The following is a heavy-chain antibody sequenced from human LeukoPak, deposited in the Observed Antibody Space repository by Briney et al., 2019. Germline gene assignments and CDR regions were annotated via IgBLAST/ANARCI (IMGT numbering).Heavy chain of an antibody. CDR3: ARRMDIVATMTFDY. D-gene: IGHD5-12*01. CDR2: ISSSGSTI. CDR1: GFTFSSYE. Sequence: GGSLRLSCAASGFTFSSYEMNWVRQAPGKGLEWVSYISSSGSTIYYADSVKGQFTISRDNAKNSMYLQMNSLRAEDTAVYYCARRMDIVATMTFDYWGQGTLVTASS. J-gene: IGHJ4*02. V-gene: IGHV3-48*03.